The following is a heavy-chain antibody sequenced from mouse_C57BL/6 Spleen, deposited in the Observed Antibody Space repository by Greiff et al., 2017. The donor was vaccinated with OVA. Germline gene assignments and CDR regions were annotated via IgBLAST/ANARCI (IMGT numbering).Heavy chain of an antibody. CDR1: GYTFTSYT. V-gene: IGHV1-4*01. CDR3: ARHLDYYDV. J-gene: IGHJ1*03. Sequence: VMLVESGAELARPGASVKMSCKASGYTFTSYTMHWVKQRPGQGLEWIGYINPSSGYTKYNQKFKDKATLTADKSSSTAYMQLSSLTSEDSAVYYCARHLDYYDVWGTGTTVTVSS. CDR2: INPSSGYT.